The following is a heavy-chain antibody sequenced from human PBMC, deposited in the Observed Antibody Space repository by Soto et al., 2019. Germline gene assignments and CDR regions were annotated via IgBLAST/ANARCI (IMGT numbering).Heavy chain of an antibody. Sequence: GGSLRLSGAASGFTFSDYDMSWIRQAPWKGLEWVSYISSSSSYTNYADSVKGRFTISRDNAKNSLYLQMNSLRAEDTAVYYCARDFWGTYYYDSSGYYFDYWGQGTLVTVSS. CDR3: ARDFWGTYYYDSSGYYFDY. V-gene: IGHV3-11*06. CDR2: ISSSSSYT. D-gene: IGHD3-22*01. J-gene: IGHJ4*02. CDR1: GFTFSDYD.